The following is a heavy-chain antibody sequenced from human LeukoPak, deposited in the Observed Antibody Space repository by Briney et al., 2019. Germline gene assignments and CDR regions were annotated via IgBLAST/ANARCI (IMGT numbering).Heavy chain of an antibody. Sequence: SASEKVSCKASGYTFTSYAMNWVRQAPAQGLEWMGWVNTNTGNPTYAQGSTGRFVFSLDTSVSTAYLQISSLKAEDTAVFYCARDPGITIFGVVIEYYYLMDVWGKGTTVTVPS. CDR1: GYTFTSYA. D-gene: IGHD3-3*01. V-gene: IGHV7-4-1*02. CDR3: ARDPGITIFGVVIEYYYLMDV. J-gene: IGHJ6*03. CDR2: VNTNTGNP.